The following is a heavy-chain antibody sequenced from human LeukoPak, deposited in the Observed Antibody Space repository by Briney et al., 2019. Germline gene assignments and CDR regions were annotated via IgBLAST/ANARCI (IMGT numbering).Heavy chain of an antibody. CDR3: ARGPYSYDSSGAFDI. V-gene: IGHV4-61*02. CDR1: GDSISSGDYY. D-gene: IGHD3-22*01. J-gene: IGHJ3*02. Sequence: SEALSLTCTVSGDSISSGDYYWSWIRQPAGKGLEWIGRISSSGSTNYNPSLKSRVTISVDTSKNQFSLKLSSVTAADTAVYFCARGPYSYDSSGAFDIWGQGTMVTVSS. CDR2: ISSSGST.